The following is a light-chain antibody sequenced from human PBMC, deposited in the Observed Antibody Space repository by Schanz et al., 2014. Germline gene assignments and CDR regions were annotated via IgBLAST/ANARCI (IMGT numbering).Light chain of an antibody. CDR1: QTISNF. CDR2: AAS. J-gene: IGKJ1*01. Sequence: DIQMTQSPSSLSASVGDRVTITCRASQTISNFLNWYQHAPGKAPKLLIYAASSLQSGVSPRFSGSGSGTDFTLTISSLQPEDFSIYYCQQSYSTPRTFGQGTKVEIK. V-gene: IGKV1-39*01. CDR3: QQSYSTPRT.